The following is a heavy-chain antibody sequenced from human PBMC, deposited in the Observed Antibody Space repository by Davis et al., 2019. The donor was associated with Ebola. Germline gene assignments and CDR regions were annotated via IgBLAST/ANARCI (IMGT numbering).Heavy chain of an antibody. Sequence: PGGSLRLSCAVSEFIFSIYSMNWVRQTPGKGLEWVSYISGSGRDIWYADSVKGRFTISRDTAKNSLYLQMNSLRVEDTAVYYCAREVLGATVGYFDYWGQGTLVTVS. CDR1: EFIFSIYS. V-gene: IGHV3-21*05. CDR2: ISGSGRDI. J-gene: IGHJ4*02. D-gene: IGHD1-26*01. CDR3: AREVLGATVGYFDY.